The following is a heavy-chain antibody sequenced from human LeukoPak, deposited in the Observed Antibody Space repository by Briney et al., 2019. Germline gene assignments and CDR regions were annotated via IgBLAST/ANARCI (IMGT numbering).Heavy chain of an antibody. Sequence: QTGGSLRLSCATSGFTFSSYWMSWVRQAPGKGLEWVSAISGSGGSTYYADSVKGRFTISRDNSKNTLYLQMNSLRAEDTAVYYCAKNLYCGGGSCYPSALGMDVWGQGTTVTVSS. J-gene: IGHJ6*02. V-gene: IGHV3-23*01. CDR1: GFTFSSYW. D-gene: IGHD2-15*01. CDR2: ISGSGGST. CDR3: AKNLYCGGGSCYPSALGMDV.